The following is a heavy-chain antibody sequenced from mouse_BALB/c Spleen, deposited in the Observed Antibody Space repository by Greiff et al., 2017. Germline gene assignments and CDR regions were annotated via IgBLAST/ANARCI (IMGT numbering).Heavy chain of an antibody. CDR3: ARLIYYDYDEAY. Sequence: QVQLQQSGAELAKPGASVKMSCKASGYTFTSYWMHWVKQRPGQGLEWIGYINPSTGYTEYNQKFKDKATLTADKSSSTAYMQLSCLTSEDSAVYYCARLIYYDYDEAYWGQGTLVTVSA. J-gene: IGHJ3*01. CDR1: GYTFTSYW. D-gene: IGHD2-4*01. CDR2: INPSTGYT. V-gene: IGHV1-7*01.